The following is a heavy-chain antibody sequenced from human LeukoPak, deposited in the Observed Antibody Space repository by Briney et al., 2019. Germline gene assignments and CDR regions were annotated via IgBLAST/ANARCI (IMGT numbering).Heavy chain of an antibody. V-gene: IGHV3-9*01. J-gene: IGHJ5*02. CDR3: AKDFQGSSGYYGDWFDP. CDR2: ISWNSGSI. CDR1: GFTFDDYA. Sequence: PGRSLRLSCAASGFTFDDYAMHWVRQAPGKGLEWVSGISWNSGSIGYADPVKGRFTISRDNAKNSLYLQMNSLRAEDTALYYCAKDFQGSSGYYGDWFDPWGQGTLVTVSS. D-gene: IGHD3-22*01.